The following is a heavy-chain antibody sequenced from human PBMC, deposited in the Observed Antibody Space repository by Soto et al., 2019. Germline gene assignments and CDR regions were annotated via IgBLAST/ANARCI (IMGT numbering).Heavy chain of an antibody. CDR1: GYTFINYG. CDR2: LSAYNGDT. D-gene: IGHD1-26*01. J-gene: IGHJ3*02. Sequence: QVPLVQSGPEVKKPGASVRVSCKASGYTFINYGITWVRQAPGQGLEWMGWLSAYNGDTSSSEKVQDRFTMTTDTSTKTVYIDLRSLRSDDTAVYYCARWSAIVGGAEALDILGQGTMVIVSS. CDR3: ARWSAIVGGAEALDI. V-gene: IGHV1-18*01.